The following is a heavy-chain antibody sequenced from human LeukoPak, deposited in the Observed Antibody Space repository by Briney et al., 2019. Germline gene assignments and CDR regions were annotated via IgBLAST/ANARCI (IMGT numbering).Heavy chain of an antibody. CDR1: GFTFSSYS. Sequence: GGSLRLSCAASGFTFSSYSMNWVRRAPGKGLEWVSSISSSSSYIYYADSVKGRFTISRDNAKNSLYLQMNSLRAEDTAVYYCARDPTGYCSGGSCYDGYGMDVWGQGTTVTVSS. D-gene: IGHD2-15*01. CDR2: ISSSSSYI. V-gene: IGHV3-21*01. J-gene: IGHJ6*02. CDR3: ARDPTGYCSGGSCYDGYGMDV.